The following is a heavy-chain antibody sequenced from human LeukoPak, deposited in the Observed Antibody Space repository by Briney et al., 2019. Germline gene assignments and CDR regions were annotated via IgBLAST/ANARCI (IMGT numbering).Heavy chain of an antibody. V-gene: IGHV3-74*01. Sequence: GGSLRLSCAASGFTFSSYWMHWVRQAPGKGLVWVSRINNDGSSTSYADSVKGRLTISRDNAKNTLFLQMNSLRAEDTAVYYCARIPYSSGAIDYWGQGTLVTVSS. D-gene: IGHD6-19*01. CDR3: ARIPYSSGAIDY. CDR2: INNDGSST. CDR1: GFTFSSYW. J-gene: IGHJ4*02.